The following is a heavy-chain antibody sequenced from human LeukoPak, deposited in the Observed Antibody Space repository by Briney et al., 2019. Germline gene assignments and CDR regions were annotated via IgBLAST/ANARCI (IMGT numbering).Heavy chain of an antibody. CDR2: IWHDGSAE. J-gene: IGHJ4*02. V-gene: IGHV3-33*06. CDR3: AKDDRGGWSGHFAS. Sequence: GMSLRLSCAAAGFSFSNFGMHWVRQAPGKGLEWVAVIWHDGSAEFYVDSVKGRFKISRDDSKNTLYLQMNSLKVEDTALYYCAKDDRGGWSGHFASWGQGTLVTVSS. D-gene: IGHD6-19*01. CDR1: GFSFSNFG.